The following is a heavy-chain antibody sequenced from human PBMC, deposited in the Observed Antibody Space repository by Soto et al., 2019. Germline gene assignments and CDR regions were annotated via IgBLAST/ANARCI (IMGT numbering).Heavy chain of an antibody. V-gene: IGHV4-61*01. CDR3: ARLRRGSGTF. CDR1: GGSVSSGSYY. J-gene: IGHJ4*02. D-gene: IGHD3-10*01. CDR2: IYYSGST. Sequence: SETLSLTCTVSGGSVSSGSYYWSWIRQPPGKGLEWIGYIYYSGSTNYNPSLKSRVTISVDTSKNQFSLKLSSVTAADTAVYYCARLRRGSGTFWGQGTLVTVSS.